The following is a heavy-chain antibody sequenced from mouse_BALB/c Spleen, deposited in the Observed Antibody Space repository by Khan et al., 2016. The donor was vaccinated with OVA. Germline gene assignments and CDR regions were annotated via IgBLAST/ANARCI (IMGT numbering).Heavy chain of an antibody. V-gene: IGHV7-3*02. Sequence: EVELVESGGGLVQPGGSLRLSCATSGFTFTDYYMSWVRQPPGKALEWLGFIRNKANGYTTEYSASVKGRFTISRDNSQSIVYLQMNTLRAEASAAYYCAREAVVDIYWCFDCWGAGTTVTVSS. D-gene: IGHD1-1*01. CDR2: IRNKANGYTT. CDR1: GFTFTDYY. J-gene: IGHJ1*01. CDR3: AREAVVDIYWCFDC.